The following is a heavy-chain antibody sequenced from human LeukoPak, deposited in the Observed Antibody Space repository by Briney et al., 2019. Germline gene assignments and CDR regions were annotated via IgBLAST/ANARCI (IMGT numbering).Heavy chain of an antibody. V-gene: IGHV1-46*01. D-gene: IGHD5-24*01. J-gene: IGHJ4*02. Sequence: GASVKVSCMASGYSFTSYGITWVRQAPGQGLEWMGIINPSGGSTSYAQKFQGRVTMTRDTSTSTVYMELSSLRSEDTAVYYCARDDGYNNFDYWGQGTLVTVSS. CDR3: ARDDGYNNFDY. CDR2: INPSGGST. CDR1: GYSFTSYG.